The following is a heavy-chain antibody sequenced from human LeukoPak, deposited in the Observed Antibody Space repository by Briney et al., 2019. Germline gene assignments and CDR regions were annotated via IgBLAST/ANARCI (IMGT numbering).Heavy chain of an antibody. J-gene: IGHJ4*02. CDR1: GFTVSSYW. Sequence: GGPLRLSCAASGFTVSSYWMHWVRQAPGKGLEWVSRINIDGNTINYADSVKGRFTISRDTAKNTLYLQMNSLRAEDTAVYYCSRGGGSPGDYWGQGTLVIISS. V-gene: IGHV3-74*01. CDR3: SRGGGSPGDY. CDR2: INIDGNTI. D-gene: IGHD2-15*01.